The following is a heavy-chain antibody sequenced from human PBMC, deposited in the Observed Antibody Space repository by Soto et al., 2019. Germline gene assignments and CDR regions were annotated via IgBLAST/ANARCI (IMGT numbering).Heavy chain of an antibody. V-gene: IGHV1-69*12. CDR3: ASGEVDHGYYYYGMDV. D-gene: IGHD2-15*01. Sequence: QVQLVQSGAEVKKPGSSVKVSCKASGGTCSSYAISWVRQAPGQGLEWMGGISPIFGTANYAQKFQGRVTITADESTSTAYMELSSLRSEDTAGYYCASGEVDHGYYYYGMDVCGHETTVTVSS. J-gene: IGHJ6*02. CDR2: ISPIFGTA. CDR1: GGTCSSYA.